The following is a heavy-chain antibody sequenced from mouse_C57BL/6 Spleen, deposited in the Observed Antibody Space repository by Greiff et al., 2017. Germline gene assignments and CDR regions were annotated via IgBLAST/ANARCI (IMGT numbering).Heavy chain of an antibody. J-gene: IGHJ4*01. CDR1: GFTFSSYG. D-gene: IGHD1-1*01. CDR2: ISSGGSYT. V-gene: IGHV5-6*01. CDR3: ARGLLRSSMDY. Sequence: EVNLVESGGDLVKPGGSLKLSCAASGFTFSSYGMSWVRQTPDKRLEWVATISSGGSYTYYPDSGKGRFTISRDNAKNTLYLQMSSLKSEDTAMYYCARGLLRSSMDYWGQGTSVTVSS.